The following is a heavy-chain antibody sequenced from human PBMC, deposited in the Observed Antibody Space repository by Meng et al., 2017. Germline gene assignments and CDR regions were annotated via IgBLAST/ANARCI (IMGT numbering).Heavy chain of an antibody. J-gene: IGHJ4*02. D-gene: IGHD1-26*01. CDR3: AREGRVDFDY. V-gene: IGHV7-4-1*02. Sequence: QVQVVQEWSELKKHGASENVSCKASGYTFTSYAMNWVRQAPGQGLEWMGWINTNTGNPTYAQGFTGRFVFSLDTSVSTAYLQISSLKAEDTAVYYCAREGRVDFDYWGQGTLVTVSS. CDR1: GYTFTSYA. CDR2: INTNTGNP.